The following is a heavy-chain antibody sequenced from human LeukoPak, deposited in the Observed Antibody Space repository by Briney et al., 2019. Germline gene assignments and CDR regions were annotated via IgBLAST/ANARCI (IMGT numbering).Heavy chain of an antibody. V-gene: IGHV4-30-4*01. D-gene: IGHD2-2*02. CDR2: IYSSGDT. Sequence: PSETLSLTCTVSGGSISSGDSSWSWIRQPPGKGLEWIGDIYSSGDTYYNPSLKSRVTISVDTSKNQSSLRLSSVTAADTAVYYCARTPGYCSGTSCYIGYWGQGTLVTVSS. CDR1: GGSISSGDSS. J-gene: IGHJ4*02. CDR3: ARTPGYCSGTSCYIGY.